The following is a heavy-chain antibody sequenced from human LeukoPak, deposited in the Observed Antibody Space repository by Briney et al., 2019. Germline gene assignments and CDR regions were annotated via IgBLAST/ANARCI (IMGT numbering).Heavy chain of an antibody. Sequence: GGPLRLSCAASGFTFSSYSMNCVRQAPGKGREWVSSISSSNSYIYYAPSVKGRFTIYRYNTKNSLCLKMTTLRAEDTAVYYCAHGSGSYYQSFDYWGQGTLVTVSS. CDR1: GFTFSSYS. V-gene: IGHV3-21*01. CDR3: AHGSGSYYQSFDY. D-gene: IGHD3-10*01. CDR2: ISSSNSYI. J-gene: IGHJ4*02.